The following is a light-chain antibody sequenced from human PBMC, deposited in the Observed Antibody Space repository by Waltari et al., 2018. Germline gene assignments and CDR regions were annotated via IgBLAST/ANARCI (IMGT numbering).Light chain of an antibody. Sequence: IQMTQSPPSLSASVGDRVTITCRASQVISNYLVWYQQKPGKVPNLLIYAASTLATGVPARFSGSGSGTDFTLTISSLQPEDVATYYCQKCDSAQWTFGQGTKVEIK. CDR2: AAS. CDR3: QKCDSAQWT. J-gene: IGKJ1*01. CDR1: QVISNY. V-gene: IGKV1-27*01.